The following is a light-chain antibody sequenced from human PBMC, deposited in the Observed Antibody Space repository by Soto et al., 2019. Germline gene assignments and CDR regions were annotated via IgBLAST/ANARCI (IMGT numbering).Light chain of an antibody. J-gene: IGKJ1*01. CDR3: QQYNTWST. Sequence: EIVMTQSRVTLSVSPGERATLSCRASQSVTSNLAWYQQKPGQAPRLLIYGASTRATGIPARFSGSGSGTEFTLTISSLQSEDFAVYYCQQYNTWSTFGQGTKVDIK. CDR1: QSVTSN. CDR2: GAS. V-gene: IGKV3-15*01.